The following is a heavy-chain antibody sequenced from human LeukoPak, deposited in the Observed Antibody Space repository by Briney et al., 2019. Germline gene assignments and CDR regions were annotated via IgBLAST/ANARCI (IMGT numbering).Heavy chain of an antibody. CDR3: ARERASYDYYYYYGMDV. Sequence: GGSLRLSCAASGFTFSSYSMNWVRQAPGKGLEWVSSISSSSSYLYYADSVKGRFTISRDNAKNSLYLQMNSLRAEDTAVYYCARERASYDYYYYYGMDVWGQGTTVTVSS. J-gene: IGHJ6*02. V-gene: IGHV3-21*01. D-gene: IGHD1-26*01. CDR2: ISSSSSYL. CDR1: GFTFSSYS.